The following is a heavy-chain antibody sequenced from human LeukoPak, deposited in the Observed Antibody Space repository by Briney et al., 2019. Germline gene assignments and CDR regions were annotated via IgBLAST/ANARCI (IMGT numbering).Heavy chain of an antibody. J-gene: IGHJ5*02. CDR1: GFTVSSNY. CDR2: IYSGGST. CDR3: AKVYGDYVLRWFDP. V-gene: IGHV3-53*01. Sequence: GGSLRLSCAASGFTVSSNYMSWVRQAPGKGLEWVSVIYSGGSTYYADSVKGRFTISRDNSKNTLYLQMNSLRAEDTAVYYCAKVYGDYVLRWFDPWGQGTLVTVSS. D-gene: IGHD4-17*01.